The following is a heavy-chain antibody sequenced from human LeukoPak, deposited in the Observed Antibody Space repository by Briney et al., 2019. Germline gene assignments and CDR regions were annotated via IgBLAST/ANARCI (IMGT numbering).Heavy chain of an antibody. CDR1: GFSFNRDW. Sequence: GGSLRLSCAASGFSFNRDWMDWVRQAPGKGLEWVANIKQDGSEKYYVDSVKGRFTISRDNAKNSLYLQMNSLRAEDTAVYYCAGEEAAYVWGSYRQNYFAYWGQGTLVTVSS. CDR2: IKQDGSEK. CDR3: AGEEAAYVWGSYRQNYFAY. V-gene: IGHV3-7*01. D-gene: IGHD3-16*02. J-gene: IGHJ4*02.